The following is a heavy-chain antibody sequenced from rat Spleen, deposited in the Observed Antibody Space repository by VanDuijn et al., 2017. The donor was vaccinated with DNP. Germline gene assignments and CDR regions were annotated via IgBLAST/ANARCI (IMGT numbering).Heavy chain of an antibody. CDR1: GFTFSDYY. J-gene: IGHJ2*01. CDR2: ISYDGGST. Sequence: EVQLVESGGGLVQPGRSLKLSCAASGFTFSDYYMAWVRQAPTKGLEWVAYISYDGGSTYYGDSVKGRFTISRDDSKSTLYLQMDSLRSDDTATYYCTRHGYYCGDYWGQGLMVTVSS. D-gene: IGHD1-6*01. CDR3: TRHGYYCGDY. V-gene: IGHV5-20*01.